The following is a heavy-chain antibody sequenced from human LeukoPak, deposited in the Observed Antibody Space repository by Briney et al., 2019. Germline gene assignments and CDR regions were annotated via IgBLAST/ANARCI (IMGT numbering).Heavy chain of an antibody. V-gene: IGHV3-30*03. CDR2: ISYDGSNK. J-gene: IGHJ4*02. CDR1: GFTFSSYG. D-gene: IGHD6-13*01. CDR3: ARVWGLAVAGGEIEY. Sequence: GGSLRLSCAASGFTFSSYGMHWVRQAPGKGLEWVAVISYDGSNKYYADSVKGRFTTSRDNAKNSLYLQMNSLRDEDTAVYYCARVWGLAVAGGEIEYWGQGTLVTVSS.